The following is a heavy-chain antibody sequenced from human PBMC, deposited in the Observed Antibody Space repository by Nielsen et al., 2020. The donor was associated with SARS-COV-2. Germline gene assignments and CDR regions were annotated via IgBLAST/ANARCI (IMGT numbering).Heavy chain of an antibody. J-gene: IGHJ5*02. V-gene: IGHV1-18*01. D-gene: IGHD3-3*01. CDR2: ISPSNGNT. CDR3: ARTPVRITIFGVVNPGNWFDP. Sequence: ASVKVSCKASGYTFTSYGISWVRQAPGQGLEWMGWISPSNGNTKYAQRLQGRVTMTTDTSTRTAYMELRSLTSDDTAVYYCARTPVRITIFGVVNPGNWFDPWGQGTLVTVSS. CDR1: GYTFTSYG.